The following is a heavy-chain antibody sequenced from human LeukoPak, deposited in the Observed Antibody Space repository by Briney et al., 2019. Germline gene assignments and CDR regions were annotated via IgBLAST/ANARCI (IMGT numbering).Heavy chain of an antibody. CDR3: AKDVSRSWWYGMDV. CDR1: GFTLDFYT. D-gene: IGHD2-15*01. J-gene: IGHJ6*02. V-gene: IGHV3-43*01. Sequence: GGPVRLFCAASGFTLDFYTVHWVRQAPGKGLVWVSVFRGDGDGTYYADSVEGRFTISRDNSKNSLYVQMDSLRTEDTALYYCAKDVSRSWWYGMDVWGQGITVTVSS. CDR2: FRGDGDGT.